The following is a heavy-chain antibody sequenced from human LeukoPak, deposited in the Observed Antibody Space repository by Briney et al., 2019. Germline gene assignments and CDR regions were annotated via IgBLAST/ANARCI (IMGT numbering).Heavy chain of an antibody. J-gene: IGHJ3*02. CDR2: VSYDGSKT. CDR1: GFTFSSYI. CDR3: ARDKGTIWNSQNDPFDM. Sequence: GSLRLSCAASGFTFSSYIMHWVRLAPGKGLEWVAVVSYDGSKTYHRDSVKGRFTISRDNSENTLFLQMNRLRSEDTAVYYCARDKGTIWNSQNDPFDMWGQGTMVTVSS. V-gene: IGHV3-30*10. D-gene: IGHD1-7*01.